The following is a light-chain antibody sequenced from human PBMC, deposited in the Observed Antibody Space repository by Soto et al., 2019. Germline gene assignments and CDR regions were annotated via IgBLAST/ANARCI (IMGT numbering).Light chain of an antibody. V-gene: IGKV2-28*01. CDR1: QSLLHSTGYNY. CDR2: LGT. CDR3: MQDLQTPIT. J-gene: IGKJ5*01. Sequence: IVMTQSPRSLSVTPGEPASITCRSSQSLLHSTGYNYLHWYLQKSGQSPQLLIYLGTSRASGVPDRFSGSGSGTYFTLRISRVEAEDVGVYYCMQDLQTPITFGQGTRLEI.